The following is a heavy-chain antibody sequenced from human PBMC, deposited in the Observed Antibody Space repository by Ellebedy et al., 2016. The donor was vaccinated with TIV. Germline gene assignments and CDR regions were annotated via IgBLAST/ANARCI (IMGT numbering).Heavy chain of an antibody. J-gene: IGHJ4*02. Sequence: HTGGSLRLSCAASGFTLSRYWMHWLRQAPGKGLVWVSRIRGDGSHTVYADSVRGRFTTSRDNARNTLYLQMDSLRFEDTAVYYCARDGDGYNFDYWGQGTLVTVSS. CDR2: IRGDGSHT. D-gene: IGHD5-24*01. V-gene: IGHV3-74*01. CDR1: GFTLSRYW. CDR3: ARDGDGYNFDY.